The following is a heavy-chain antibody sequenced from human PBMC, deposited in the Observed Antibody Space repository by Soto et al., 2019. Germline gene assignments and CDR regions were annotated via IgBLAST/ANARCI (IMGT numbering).Heavy chain of an antibody. CDR1: GFTFSDYY. J-gene: IGHJ4*02. D-gene: IGHD1-1*01. Sequence: VGSLRLSCAASGFTFSDYYMSWVRQAPGRGLEWISYSSNSGTFARYATSVKGRFSISRDNANNSLYLEMNSLRVEDTAVYYCARSGDNFNVLDYWGQGTPVTVSS. CDR3: ARSGDNFNVLDY. CDR2: SSNSGTFA. V-gene: IGHV3-11*06.